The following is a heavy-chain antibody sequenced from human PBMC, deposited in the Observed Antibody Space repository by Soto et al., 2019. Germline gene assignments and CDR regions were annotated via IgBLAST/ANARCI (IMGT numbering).Heavy chain of an antibody. J-gene: IGHJ6*03. Sequence: QLQLQESGPGLVKPSETLSLTCSVSGGSISSRSYSWGWIRQPPGKGLEWIGTIYHTGSTFYNPSLKTRVSIFVDTSQNQFSLKLSSVSAADTAVYYCAEGSGQYCYIDVWCKGTRVTFSS. CDR3: AEGSGQYCYIDV. CDR2: IYHTGST. CDR1: GGSISSRSYS. V-gene: IGHV4-39*01.